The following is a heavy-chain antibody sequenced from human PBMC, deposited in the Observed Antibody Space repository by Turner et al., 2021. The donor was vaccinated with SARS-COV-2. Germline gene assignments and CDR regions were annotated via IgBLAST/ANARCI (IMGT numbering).Heavy chain of an antibody. V-gene: IGHV4-39*01. Sequence: QLQLQASGPGLVKPSETLYLTCTVSSGSISSSAYYWGWIRQPPGKGLEWIGSFFYSGSTYYRPSLKSRITISVDTSKNQFSLNLSSVTAADTAVYYCARQVSILGRWLAPFDSWGQGTLVTVSS. D-gene: IGHD6-19*01. CDR1: SGSISSSAYY. CDR2: FFYSGST. J-gene: IGHJ4*02. CDR3: ARQVSILGRWLAPFDS.